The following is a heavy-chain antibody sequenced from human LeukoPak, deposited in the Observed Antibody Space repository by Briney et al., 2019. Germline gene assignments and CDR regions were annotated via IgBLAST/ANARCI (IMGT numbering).Heavy chain of an antibody. D-gene: IGHD4-23*01. V-gene: IGHV1-18*01. CDR3: ARNIGQSGGNLLDP. CDR2: ISTYNGNT. Sequence: ASVKVSCKASGYTFGTYGITWVRQAPGQGLEWMGWISTYNGNTNYVQKLQDRLSLTTDPLTTTAFMELTSLTSDDTAVYFCARNIGQSGGNLLDPWGQGTLVTVSS. J-gene: IGHJ5*02. CDR1: GYTFGTYG.